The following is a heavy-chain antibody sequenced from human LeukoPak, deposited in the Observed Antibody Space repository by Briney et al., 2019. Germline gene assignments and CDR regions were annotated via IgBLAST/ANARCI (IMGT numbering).Heavy chain of an antibody. CDR2: IYSGGST. V-gene: IGHV3-53*01. CDR3: ARGGSYLSAVDI. CDR1: GFTVSSNY. D-gene: IGHD1-26*01. Sequence: GGSLRLSCAASGFTVSSNYMSWVRQAPGKGLEWGSIIYSGGSTFYADSAKGRFTISRDNSQNTPYLQMNSLRAQDTAVYYCARGGSYLSAVDIWGQGTMVTVSS. J-gene: IGHJ3*02.